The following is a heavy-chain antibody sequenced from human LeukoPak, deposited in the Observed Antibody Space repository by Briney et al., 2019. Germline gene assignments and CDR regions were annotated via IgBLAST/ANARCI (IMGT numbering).Heavy chain of an antibody. CDR2: IYHSGST. V-gene: IGHV4-38-2*02. J-gene: IGHJ4*02. CDR3: ARKAVDIVATGDFDY. D-gene: IGHD5-12*01. CDR1: GYSISSGYY. Sequence: SETLSLTCTVSGYSISSGYYWGWIRPPPGKGLEWIGSIYHSGSTYYNPSLKSRVTISVDTSKNQFSLKLSSVTAADTAVYYCARKAVDIVATGDFDYWGQGTLVTVSS.